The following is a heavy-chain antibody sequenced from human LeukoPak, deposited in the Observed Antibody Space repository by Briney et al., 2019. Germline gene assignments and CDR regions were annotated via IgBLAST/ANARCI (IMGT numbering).Heavy chain of an antibody. CDR1: GFTVSSNY. Sequence: PGGSLRLSCAASGFTVSSNYMSWVRQAPGKGLEWVSVIYSGGSTYYADSVKGRFTISRDNSKFTLYMQMNSLRAEDTAVYYCARVRAGYCTSTSCYTGMDVWGQGTTVTVSS. CDR2: IYSGGST. V-gene: IGHV3-53*05. D-gene: IGHD2-2*01. CDR3: ARVRAGYCTSTSCYTGMDV. J-gene: IGHJ6*02.